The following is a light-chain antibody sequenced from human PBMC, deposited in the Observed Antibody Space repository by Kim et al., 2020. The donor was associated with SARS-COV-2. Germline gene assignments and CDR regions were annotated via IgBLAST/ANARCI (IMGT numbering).Light chain of an antibody. Sequence: QSVLTQPPSVSAAPGQKVTISCSGSTSNIENNYVSWYQQLPGTAPKLLIYDNDKRPSGIPDRFSGSKSGTSATLGITGLQTGDEADYYCGTWDSSLSAGRVFGGGTKLTVL. V-gene: IGLV1-51*01. CDR3: GTWDSSLSAGRV. J-gene: IGLJ3*02. CDR1: TSNIENNY. CDR2: DND.